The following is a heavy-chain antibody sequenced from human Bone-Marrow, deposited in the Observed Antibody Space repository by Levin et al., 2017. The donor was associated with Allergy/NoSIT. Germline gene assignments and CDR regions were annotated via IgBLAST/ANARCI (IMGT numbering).Heavy chain of an antibody. Sequence: GESLKISCAASGFTFSDYAMTWVRQAPGKGLEWVSTISITTNRTYYGDSVKGRFTISRDNSKNTLFLQMNSLRVDDTAVYYCAKGMEDRKQRLDFDSWGQGRLVTVSS. CDR1: GFTFSDYA. V-gene: IGHV3-23*01. J-gene: IGHJ4*02. D-gene: IGHD6-19*01. CDR2: ISITTNRT. CDR3: AKGMEDRKQRLDFDS.